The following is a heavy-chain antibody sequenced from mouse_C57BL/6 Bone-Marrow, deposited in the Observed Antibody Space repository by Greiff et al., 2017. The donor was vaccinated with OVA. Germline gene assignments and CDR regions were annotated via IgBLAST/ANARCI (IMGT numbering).Heavy chain of an antibody. V-gene: IGHV1-76*01. CDR2: IYPGSGNT. CDR3: ARRDGSSYGYFDV. CDR1: GYTFTDYY. J-gene: IGHJ1*03. D-gene: IGHD1-1*01. Sequence: VQLKQSGAELVRPGASVKLSCKASGYTFTDYYINWVKQRPGQGLEWIARIYPGSGNTYYNEKFKGKATLTAEKSSSTAYMQLSSLTSEDSAVYFCARRDGSSYGYFDVWGTGTTVTVSS.